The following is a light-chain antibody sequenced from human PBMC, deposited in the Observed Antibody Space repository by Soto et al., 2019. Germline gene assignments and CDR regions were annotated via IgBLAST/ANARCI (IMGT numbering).Light chain of an antibody. CDR2: GAS. CDR3: QQYGSSPQT. V-gene: IGKV3-20*01. CDR1: QSVSSSY. Sequence: EIVLTQSPGTLSLSPGERATLSCRASQSVSSSYLAWYQQKPGQAPRLLIYGASSRPTGIPDRFTGSGSGPDFTLTISSLEPEDFAVYYCQQYGSSPQTFGQGTKVEIK. J-gene: IGKJ1*01.